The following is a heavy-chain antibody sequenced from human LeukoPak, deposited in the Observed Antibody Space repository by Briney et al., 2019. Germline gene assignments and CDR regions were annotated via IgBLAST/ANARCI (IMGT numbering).Heavy chain of an antibody. CDR1: GFTFSSYE. CDR3: ARGALYDSSGNRYFQP. CDR2: ISSSGSYI. Sequence: GGSLRLSCAASGFTFSSYEMNWVRQAPGKGLEWVSSISSSGSYISQADSLKGRFTISRDNAQNSLYLQMNSLRAEDTAVYYCARGALYDSSGNRYFQPWGQGTLVTVSS. D-gene: IGHD3-22*01. J-gene: IGHJ1*01. V-gene: IGHV3-21*01.